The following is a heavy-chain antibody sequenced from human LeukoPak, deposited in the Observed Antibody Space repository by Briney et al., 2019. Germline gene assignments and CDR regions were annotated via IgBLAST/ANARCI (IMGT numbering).Heavy chain of an antibody. CDR3: TRVYGSGSYYSHC. CDR2: IYSGGRA. Sequence: GGSQRLSCAASGFTISNSFMSWVRQAPGKGLEWVSIIYSGGRAYYADSVKGRFTISRDNSKNTLYLQMNSLRAEDTAVYYCTRVYGSGSYYSHCWGQGTLVTVSS. V-gene: IGHV3-53*01. CDR1: GFTISNSF. J-gene: IGHJ4*02. D-gene: IGHD3-10*01.